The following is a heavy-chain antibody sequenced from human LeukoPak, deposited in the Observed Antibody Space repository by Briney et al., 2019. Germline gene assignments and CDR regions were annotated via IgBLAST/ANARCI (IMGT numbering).Heavy chain of an antibody. V-gene: IGHV3-23*01. CDR1: GFRFSGYV. CDR3: ARVDSGNYDY. D-gene: IGHD1-26*01. Sequence: PGGSLRLSCAAFGFRFSGYVMSWVRQAPGKGLEYVSSIDFSDDGASYYADSVKGRFTISRDNSKNTLFLQMNSLRVEDTAFYYCARVDSGNYDYWGQGTLLTVSS. CDR2: IDFSDDGAS. J-gene: IGHJ4*02.